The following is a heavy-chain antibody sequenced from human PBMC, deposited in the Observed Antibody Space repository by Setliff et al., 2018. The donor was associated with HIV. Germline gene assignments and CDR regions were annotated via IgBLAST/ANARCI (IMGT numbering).Heavy chain of an antibody. D-gene: IGHD3-22*01. CDR1: GYTFTSYG. Sequence: SVKVSSKASGYTFTSYGMNWVRQAPGQGLEWMGWINTYTGNPTYAQDFTGRFVFSLDTSVSTAYLQISSLKAEDIAVYYCARDGYYYDSSGHLTYYFASWGQGTLVTVSS. V-gene: IGHV7-4-1*02. CDR2: INTYTGNP. J-gene: IGHJ4*02. CDR3: ARDGYYYDSSGHLTYYFAS.